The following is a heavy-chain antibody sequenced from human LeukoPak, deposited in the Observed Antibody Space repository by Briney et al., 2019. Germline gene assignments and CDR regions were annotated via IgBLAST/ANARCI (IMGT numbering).Heavy chain of an antibody. CDR1: GFTFSSYA. J-gene: IGHJ4*02. D-gene: IGHD3-10*01. Sequence: PGGSLRLSCAASGFTFSSYAMSWVRQAPGKGLEWVSAISGSGGSTYYADSVKGRFTISRDNSKSTLYLQMNSLRAEDTAVYYCAKSTYYGSGSYSVVDYWGQGTLVTVSS. CDR2: ISGSGGST. V-gene: IGHV3-23*01. CDR3: AKSTYYGSGSYSVVDY.